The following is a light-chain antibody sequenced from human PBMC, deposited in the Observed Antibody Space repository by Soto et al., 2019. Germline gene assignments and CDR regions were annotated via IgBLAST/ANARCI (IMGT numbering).Light chain of an antibody. V-gene: IGLV2-23*01. CDR2: EAS. CDR3: FSKAEGGTLG. Sequence: QSALTQPASVSGSPGQSITISCTGTSSEVGRYNLVSWYQQHPGKAPKLMIYEASKRPSGVSNRFSASKSGNTASLTISGLQAEDEADYYCFSKAEGGTLGFGTGTTLTVL. J-gene: IGLJ1*01. CDR1: SSEVGRYNL.